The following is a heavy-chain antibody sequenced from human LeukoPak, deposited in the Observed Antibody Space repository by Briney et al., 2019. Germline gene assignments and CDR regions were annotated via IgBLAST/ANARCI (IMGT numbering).Heavy chain of an antibody. V-gene: IGHV4-31*03. CDR3: ARIERSSYSLGFDY. CDR1: GGSISSGGYY. CDR2: IYYSGTS. Sequence: PTQTLSLTCTVSGGSISSGGYYWSCIRQHPGKGLEWISHIYYSGTSCYTPSLTSRVTISVDTSKIQFSLKLTSVNDADTAVYYCARIERSSYSLGFDYWGQGTLVTVSS. D-gene: IGHD6-6*01. J-gene: IGHJ4*02.